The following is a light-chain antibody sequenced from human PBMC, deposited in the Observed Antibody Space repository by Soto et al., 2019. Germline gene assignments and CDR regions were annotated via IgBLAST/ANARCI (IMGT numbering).Light chain of an antibody. J-gene: IGKJ4*01. CDR1: QSVSRNY. V-gene: IGKV3-20*01. Sequence: EVVLTQSPGTLSLSPGDRATLSCRASQSVSRNYLAWYQQKPGQTPRLLIFGASNRAADIPARFSASGSGIDFTLTISGLEPDDFAVYYCQQYDFLPLTFGGGTRL. CDR2: GAS. CDR3: QQYDFLPLT.